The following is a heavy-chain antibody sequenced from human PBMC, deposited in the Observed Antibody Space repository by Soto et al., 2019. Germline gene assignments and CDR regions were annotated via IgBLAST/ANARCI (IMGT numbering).Heavy chain of an antibody. D-gene: IGHD6-19*01. J-gene: IGHJ4*02. CDR3: TTSTGSGWYAFDY. CDR1: GFSFSNAW. CDR2: IKSKTDGGTT. Sequence: PGGSLRLSCAASGFSFSNAWMSWVRQAPGKGLEWVGRIKSKTDGGTTDYAAPVKGRFTISRDDSKNTLYLQMNRLKTEDTAVYYCTTSTGSGWYAFDYWGQGTLVTVSS. V-gene: IGHV3-15*01.